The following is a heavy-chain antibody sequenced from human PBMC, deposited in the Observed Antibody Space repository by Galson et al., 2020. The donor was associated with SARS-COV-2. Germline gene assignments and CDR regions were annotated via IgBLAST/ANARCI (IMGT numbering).Heavy chain of an antibody. V-gene: IGHV3-30*18. CDR1: GFTFSSYG. Sequence: PGGSLRLSCAASGFTFSSYGMHWVRQAPGKGLEWVAVISYDGSNKYYADSVKGRFTISRDNSKNTLYLQMNSLRAEDTAVYYCAKDLEVVVVAATCLDYWGQGTLVTVSS. D-gene: IGHD2-15*01. J-gene: IGHJ4*02. CDR2: ISYDGSNK. CDR3: AKDLEVVVVAATCLDY.